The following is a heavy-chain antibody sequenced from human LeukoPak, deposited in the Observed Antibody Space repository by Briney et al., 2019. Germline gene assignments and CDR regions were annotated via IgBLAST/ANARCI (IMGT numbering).Heavy chain of an antibody. CDR2: IRSKANSYAT. CDR1: GFTFSDSG. CDR3: TRYGDYPFDY. J-gene: IGHJ4*02. D-gene: IGHD2-21*01. V-gene: IGHV3-73*01. Sequence: GGSLRLSCAASGFTFSDSGMYWVRQASGKGLEWVGRIRSKANSYATAYAASVKGRFTISRDDSKNTAYLQMNSLKTEDTAVYYCTRYGDYPFDYWGQGTLVTVSS.